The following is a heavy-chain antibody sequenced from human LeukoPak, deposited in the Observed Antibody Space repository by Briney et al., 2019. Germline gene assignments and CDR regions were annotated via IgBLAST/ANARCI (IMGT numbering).Heavy chain of an antibody. V-gene: IGHV4-39*01. CDR3: ARGGGESGYYFDY. Sequence: SETLSLTCTVSSGSISSSSYYWGWIRQPPGKGLEWIGSIYYSGSTYHNPSLKSRVTISVDTSKNQFSLKLSSVTAADTAAYYCARGGGESGYYFDYWGQGTLVTVSS. CDR2: IYYSGST. J-gene: IGHJ4*02. D-gene: IGHD3-16*01. CDR1: SGSISSSSYY.